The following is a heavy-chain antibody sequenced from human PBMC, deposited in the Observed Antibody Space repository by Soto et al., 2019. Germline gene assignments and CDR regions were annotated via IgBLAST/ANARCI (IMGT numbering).Heavy chain of an antibody. CDR1: GYRFASYA. CDR3: ARERVTLVRGPQNWFEP. CDR2: ISAYNGNT. J-gene: IGHJ5*02. D-gene: IGHD3-10*01. Sequence: ASVKVSCKASGYRFASYAIGWVRQAPGQGLEWVGWISAYNGNTRYAQKLQGRVTMTTDTSTSTAYMELRSLKSDDTAVYYCARERVTLVRGPQNWFEPWGQGTLVTVSS. V-gene: IGHV1-18*01.